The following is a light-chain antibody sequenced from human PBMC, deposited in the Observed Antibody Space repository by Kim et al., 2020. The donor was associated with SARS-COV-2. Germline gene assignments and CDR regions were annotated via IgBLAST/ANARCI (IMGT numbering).Light chain of an antibody. J-gene: IGLJ2*01. V-gene: IGLV3-21*04. CDR3: QVWDNSSDHVV. Sequence: SYELTQPPSVSVAPGKTARITCGGNNIGSKSVYWYQQKPGQAPVLVLYRDSDRPSGIPERFSGSNSGNTATLTISRVQAGDEADYYCQVWDNSSDHVVFG. CDR2: RDS. CDR1: NIGSKS.